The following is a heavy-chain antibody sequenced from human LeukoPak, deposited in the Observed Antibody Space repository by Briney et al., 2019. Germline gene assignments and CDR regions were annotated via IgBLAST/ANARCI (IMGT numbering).Heavy chain of an antibody. J-gene: IGHJ4*02. V-gene: IGHV1-69*01. D-gene: IGHD2/OR15-2a*01. CDR1: GGTFSSYA. Sequence: SVKVSCKASGGTFSSYAISWVRQAPGQGLEWMGGIIPIFGTANYAQKFQGRVTITADESTSTAYMELSSLRSEDTAVYYCARDHGQFGSNNYFDYWGQGTLVTVSS. CDR3: ARDHGQFGSNNYFDY. CDR2: IIPIFGTA.